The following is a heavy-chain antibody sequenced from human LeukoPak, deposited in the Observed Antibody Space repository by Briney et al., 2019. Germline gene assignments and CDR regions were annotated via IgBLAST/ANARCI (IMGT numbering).Heavy chain of an antibody. D-gene: IGHD3-10*01. CDR3: ARSPTTMVRGVIIDY. CDR2: INPSGGST. CDR1: GYTFTSYG. Sequence: GASVKVSCRASGYTFTSYGLTWVRQAPGQGLEWMGIINPSGGSTSYAQKFQGRVTMTRDTSTSTVYMELSSLRSEDTAVYYCARSPTTMVRGVIIDYWGQGTLVTVSS. V-gene: IGHV1-46*01. J-gene: IGHJ4*02.